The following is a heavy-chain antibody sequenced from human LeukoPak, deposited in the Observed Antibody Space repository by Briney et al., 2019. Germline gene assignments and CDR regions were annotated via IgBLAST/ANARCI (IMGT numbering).Heavy chain of an antibody. CDR1: GVTFSSYS. CDR3: ARYGSGGRFFDY. V-gene: IGHV3-21*01. D-gene: IGHD3-10*01. J-gene: IGHJ4*02. CDR2: ISSSSSYI. Sequence: GGSLRLSCAASGVTFSSYSMNWVRQAPGKGLEWVSSISSSSSYIYYADSVKGRFTISRDNAKNSLYLQMNSLRAEDTAVYYCARYGSGGRFFDYWGQGTLVTVSS.